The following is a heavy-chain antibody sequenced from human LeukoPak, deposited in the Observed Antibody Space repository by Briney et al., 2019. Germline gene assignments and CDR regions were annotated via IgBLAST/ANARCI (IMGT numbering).Heavy chain of an antibody. Sequence: PGGSLRLSCAASGFTFSSYSMNWVRQAPGKGLEWVSYISSSSSTIYYADSVKGRFTISRDNAKNSLYLQMNSLRAEDTALYYCARGWVVVVPAAFDYYYYYMDVWGRGTTVTVSS. V-gene: IGHV3-48*01. CDR1: GFTFSSYS. D-gene: IGHD2-2*01. CDR2: ISSSSSTI. J-gene: IGHJ6*03. CDR3: ARGWVVVVPAAFDYYYYYMDV.